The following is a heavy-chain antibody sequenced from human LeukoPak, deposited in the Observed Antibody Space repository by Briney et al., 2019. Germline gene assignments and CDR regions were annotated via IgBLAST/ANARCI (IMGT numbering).Heavy chain of an antibody. V-gene: IGHV3-7*04. J-gene: IGHJ4*02. CDR1: GFTFRSYW. Sequence: GGSLRLSCAASGFTFRSYWMSWVRQAPGKEPEWVANIKPDGSEGSSVDSVKGRFTISRDNARSSLYLQMNSLRSEDTAVYYCARGSVVAANFDIWGQGTLVTVSS. CDR3: ARGSVVAANFDI. D-gene: IGHD2-2*01. CDR2: IKPDGSEG.